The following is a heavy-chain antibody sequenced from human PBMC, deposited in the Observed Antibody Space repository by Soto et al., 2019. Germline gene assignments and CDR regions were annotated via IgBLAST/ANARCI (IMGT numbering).Heavy chain of an antibody. V-gene: IGHV3-30-3*01. J-gene: IGHJ4*02. Sequence: QVQLVESGGGVVQPGRSLRLSCAASGFSFSISPMHWVRQAPGNGPEWVALISYDGTNKFYADSVKGRFTISRDNSKSTLYLQVDSLRPEDAAVYYCARDPKTSGGEHWAFNYFDSLGQGTLVTVSS. D-gene: IGHD7-27*01. CDR2: ISYDGTNK. CDR3: ARDPKTSGGEHWAFNYFDS. CDR1: GFSFSISP.